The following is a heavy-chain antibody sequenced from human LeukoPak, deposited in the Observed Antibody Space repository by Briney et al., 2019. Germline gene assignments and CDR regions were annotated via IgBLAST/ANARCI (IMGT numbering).Heavy chain of an antibody. V-gene: IGHV3-33*06. J-gene: IGHJ4*02. CDR2: IWSDGSEK. D-gene: IGHD2-15*01. Sequence: GGSLRRSCVASGYTFRSYGMYWVRQSPGKGLEWVAIIWSDGSEKYNVDSVKGRFTVSRDNSKNTLYLQMNSLRAEDTAVYYCAKEPEYCSGGSCYHLDYWGQGTLVTVSS. CDR3: AKEPEYCSGGSCYHLDY. CDR1: GYTFRSYG.